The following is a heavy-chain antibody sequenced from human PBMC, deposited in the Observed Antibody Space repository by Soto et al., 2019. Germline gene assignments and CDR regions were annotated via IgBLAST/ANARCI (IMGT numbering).Heavy chain of an antibody. J-gene: IGHJ6*02. D-gene: IGHD2-2*01. V-gene: IGHV4-31*03. CDR2: IYYGGST. CDR3: ARVSDATYGMDV. CDR1: GGSISSGGYY. Sequence: SETLSLTCTVSGGSISSGGYYWSWIRQHPGKGLEWIGYIYYGGSTYYNPSLKSRVTISVDTSKNQFSLKLSSVTAADTAVYYCARVSDATYGMDVWGQGTTVTVSS.